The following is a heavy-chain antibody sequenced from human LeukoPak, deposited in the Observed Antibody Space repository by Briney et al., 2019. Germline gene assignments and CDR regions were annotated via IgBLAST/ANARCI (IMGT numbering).Heavy chain of an antibody. J-gene: IGHJ4*02. CDR1: GFTFGDYA. CDR2: ISSSGRTK. V-gene: IGHV3-48*03. CDR3: ARGKWEPLDY. D-gene: IGHD1-26*01. Sequence: GRSLRLSCTASGFTFGDYAMSWVRQAPGKGLEWVSYISSSGRTKYYADSVKGRFTISRDNAKNSLYLQMNSLRAEDTAVYYCARGKWEPLDYWGQGTLVTVSS.